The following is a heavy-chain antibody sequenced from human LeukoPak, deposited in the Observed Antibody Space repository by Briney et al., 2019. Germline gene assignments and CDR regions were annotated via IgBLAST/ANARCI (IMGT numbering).Heavy chain of an antibody. D-gene: IGHD4-17*01. CDR2: MNPNSGNT. Sequence: ASVKVSCKASGYTFTSYDINWVRQATGQGLEWMGWMNPNSGNTSYAQKFQGRVTMTRDMSTSTVYMELSSLRSEDTAVYYCARDSRLRYYFDYWGQGTLVTVSS. J-gene: IGHJ4*02. CDR3: ARDSRLRYYFDY. V-gene: IGHV1-8*01. CDR1: GYTFTSYD.